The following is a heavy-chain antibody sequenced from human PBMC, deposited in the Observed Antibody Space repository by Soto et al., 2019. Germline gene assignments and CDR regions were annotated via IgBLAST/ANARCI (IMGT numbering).Heavy chain of an antibody. CDR3: ARLGYYDFWSTNY. Sequence: GESLKISCKGSGYSFTTYWLAWVRQMPGKGLEWMGIIYPGDSDTRYSPSFQGQVTISADKSISTAYLQWSSLKASDTAMYYCARLGYYDFWSTNYWGQGTLVTVSS. D-gene: IGHD3-3*01. CDR2: IYPGDSDT. CDR1: GYSFTTYW. J-gene: IGHJ4*02. V-gene: IGHV5-51*01.